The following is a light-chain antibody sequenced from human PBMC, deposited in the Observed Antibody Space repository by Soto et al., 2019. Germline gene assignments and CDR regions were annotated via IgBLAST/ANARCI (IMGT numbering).Light chain of an antibody. V-gene: IGKV3-11*01. CDR3: QHSSHWPPT. J-gene: IGKJ2*01. CDR2: DAS. Sequence: VLTQSQSTLSFATGERATLDCRARQSVSSYLAGYQQKPGQAPRPRIYDASNRATGIPARFSGSGSGTDHTLTLRSREPEDCEVYYCQHSSHWPPTFGQGTKREIQ. CDR1: QSVSSY.